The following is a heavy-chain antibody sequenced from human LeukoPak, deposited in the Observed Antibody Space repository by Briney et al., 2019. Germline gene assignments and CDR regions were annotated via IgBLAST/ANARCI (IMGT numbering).Heavy chain of an antibody. D-gene: IGHD3-22*01. CDR1: GFTFSTYS. CDR2: ISAASWGI. Sequence: GGSLRLSCAASGFTFSTYSMTWVRQAPGKGLEWISHISAASWGIKYADSVKGRFTTSRDNAKNSVFLQMSSLRPEDTAVYYCAKGGNYYDSSGVGAFDIWGQGTMVTVSS. J-gene: IGHJ3*02. CDR3: AKGGNYYDSSGVGAFDI. V-gene: IGHV3-48*01.